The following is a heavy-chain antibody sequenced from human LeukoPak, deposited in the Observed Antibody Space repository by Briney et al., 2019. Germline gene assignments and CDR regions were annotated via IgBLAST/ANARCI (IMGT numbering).Heavy chain of an antibody. CDR2: IYYSGST. CDR1: GGSISIYY. CDR3: ARDANLYYYDSSGYYWSYFDY. Sequence: SETLSFTCTVSGGSISIYYWSWIRQPPGKGLEWIGYIYYSGSTNYNPSLKSRVTISVDTSKNQFSLKLSSVTAADTAVYYCARDANLYYYDSSGYYWSYFDYWGQGTLVTVSS. D-gene: IGHD3-22*01. V-gene: IGHV4-59*01. J-gene: IGHJ4*02.